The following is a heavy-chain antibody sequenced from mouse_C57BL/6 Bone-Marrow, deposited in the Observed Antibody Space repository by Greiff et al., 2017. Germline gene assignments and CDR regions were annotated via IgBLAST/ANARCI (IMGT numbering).Heavy chain of an antibody. CDR2: IYPGSGST. D-gene: IGHD2-4*01. CDR3: ARSDDYDGFAY. CDR1: GYTFTSYW. J-gene: IGHJ3*01. Sequence: QVQLQQSGAELVKPGASVKMSCKASGYTFTSYWITWVKQRPGQGLEWIGDIYPGSGSTNYNEKFKSKATLTVDTSSSTAYMQLSSLTSEDSVVYYCARSDDYDGFAYWGQGTLVTVSA. V-gene: IGHV1-55*01.